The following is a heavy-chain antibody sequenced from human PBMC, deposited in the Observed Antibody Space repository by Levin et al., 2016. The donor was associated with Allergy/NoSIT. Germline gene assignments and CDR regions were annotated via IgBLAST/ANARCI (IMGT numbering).Heavy chain of an antibody. Sequence: SETLSLTCAVYGGSFSGYYWSWIRQPPGKGLEWIGSIYYSGSTYYNPSLKSRVTISVDTSKNQFSLKLSSVTAADTAVYYCARLGPLNWFDPWGQGTLVTVSS. J-gene: IGHJ5*02. CDR3: ARLGPLNWFDP. D-gene: IGHD3-16*02. CDR1: GGSFSGYY. V-gene: IGHV4-34*01. CDR2: IYYSGST.